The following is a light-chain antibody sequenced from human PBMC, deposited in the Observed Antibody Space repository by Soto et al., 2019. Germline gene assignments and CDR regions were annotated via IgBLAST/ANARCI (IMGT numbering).Light chain of an antibody. J-gene: IGKJ1*01. CDR3: RQYNDYPLT. CDR1: QNLNNW. CDR2: KAS. V-gene: IGKV1-5*03. Sequence: DIQMTQSPSTLSASVGDRVTITCRASQNLNNWLAWFQQKPGKAPTLLIYKASGLESGVPSRFSGSGSGTEFTLTISSLQPDDFSTYYCRQYNDYPLTFGQGTKVEIK.